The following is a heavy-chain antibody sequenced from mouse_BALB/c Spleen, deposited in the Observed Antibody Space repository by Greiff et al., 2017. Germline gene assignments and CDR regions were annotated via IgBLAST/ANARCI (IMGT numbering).Heavy chain of an antibody. Sequence: EVKLQESGAELVRSGASVKLSCTASGFNIKDYYMHWVKQRPEQGLEWIGWIDPENGDTEYAPKFQGKATMTADTSSNTAYLQLSSLTSEDTAVYYCNARGYDRFAYWGQGTLVTVSA. J-gene: IGHJ3*01. D-gene: IGHD2-14*01. CDR1: GFNIKDYY. CDR3: NARGYDRFAY. V-gene: IGHV14-4*02. CDR2: IDPENGDT.